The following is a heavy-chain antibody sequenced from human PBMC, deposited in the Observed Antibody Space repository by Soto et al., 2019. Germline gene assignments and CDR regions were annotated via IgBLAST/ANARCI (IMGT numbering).Heavy chain of an antibody. CDR2: IHHSGTT. D-gene: IGHD4-17*01. Sequence: PSETLSLTCAVSGDSITGDNWWSWVRQSPGKGLEWIGEIHHSGTTNCNPSLKSRVTISVDKSKNQFSLKLGSVTAADTAVYYCARHETLHGDYDHWGQGTLVTVSS. J-gene: IGHJ4*02. CDR1: GDSITGDNW. V-gene: IGHV4-4*02. CDR3: ARHETLHGDYDH.